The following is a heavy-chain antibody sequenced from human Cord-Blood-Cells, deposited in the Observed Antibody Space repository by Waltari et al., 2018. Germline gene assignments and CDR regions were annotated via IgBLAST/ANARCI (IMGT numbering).Heavy chain of an antibody. D-gene: IGHD6-19*01. CDR1: GGTFSSYA. CDR2: IIPILGTA. J-gene: IGHJ4*02. V-gene: IGHV1-69*01. CDR3: ARDPVSSGWFDYFDY. Sequence: QVQLVQSGAEVKKPGSSVKVSCKASGGTFSSYAISWVRQAPGQGLEWMGGIIPILGTANYAQKVQGRVTITADESTSTAYMELSSLRSEDTAVYYCARDPVSSGWFDYFDYWGQGTLVTVSS.